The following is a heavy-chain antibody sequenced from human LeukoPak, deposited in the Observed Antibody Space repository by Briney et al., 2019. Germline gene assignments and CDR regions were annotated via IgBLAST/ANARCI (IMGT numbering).Heavy chain of an antibody. V-gene: IGHV1-18*01. CDR2: ISAYNGNT. CDR3: ARAANYYGSGLLYYFDY. Sequence: GASVKVSCKASGYTFTSYGISWVRQAPGQGLEWMGWISAYNGNTNYAQKLQGRVTMTTDTSTSTAYMELRSLRSDDTAVYYCARAANYYGSGLLYYFDYWGQGTLVTVSS. J-gene: IGHJ4*02. D-gene: IGHD3-10*01. CDR1: GYTFTSYG.